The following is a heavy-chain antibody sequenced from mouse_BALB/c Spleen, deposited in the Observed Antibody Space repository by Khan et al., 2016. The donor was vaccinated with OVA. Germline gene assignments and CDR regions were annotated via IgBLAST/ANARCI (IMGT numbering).Heavy chain of an antibody. D-gene: IGHD3-3*01. Sequence: QVRLQQSGTELLKPGTSVKLSCKASGYSFTNYDINWVRQRPEQGLEWIGWIFPGNGNIQYNEKFKDKATLTIDKSSSTAYMRLSRLTYEDSGVYFFARGDSVKFDAWGQGTILTVSS. CDR1: GYSFTNYD. J-gene: IGHJ2*01. CDR2: IFPGNGNI. V-gene: IGHV1-85*01. CDR3: ARGDSVKFDA.